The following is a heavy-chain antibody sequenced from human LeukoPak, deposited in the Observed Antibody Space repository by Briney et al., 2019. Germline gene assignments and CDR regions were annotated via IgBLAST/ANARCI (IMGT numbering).Heavy chain of an antibody. D-gene: IGHD3-22*01. CDR3: ARGQTYYYDSSGLDY. V-gene: IGHV3-7*01. J-gene: IGHJ4*02. CDR2: IKQDGSEK. CDR1: GFTFSSYW. Sequence: HPGGSLRLSCAASGFTFSSYWMSWVRQAPGKGLEWVANIKQDGSEKYYVDSVKGRFTISRDNAKNSLYLQMNSLRAEDTAVYYCARGQTYYYDSSGLDYWGQGTLVTVSS.